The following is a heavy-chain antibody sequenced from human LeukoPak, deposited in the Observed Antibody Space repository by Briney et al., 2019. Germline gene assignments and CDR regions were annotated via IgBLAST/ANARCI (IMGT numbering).Heavy chain of an antibody. V-gene: IGHV1-24*01. Sequence: ASVKASCKVSGYTLTELSMHWVRQAPGKGLEWMGGFDPEDGETIYAQKFQGRVAMTEDTSTDTAYMELSSLRSEDTAVYYCATTPHYDFWSGYFRGRLNWFDPWGQGTLVTVSS. CDR1: GYTLTELS. CDR2: FDPEDGET. D-gene: IGHD3-3*01. CDR3: ATTPHYDFWSGYFRGRLNWFDP. J-gene: IGHJ5*02.